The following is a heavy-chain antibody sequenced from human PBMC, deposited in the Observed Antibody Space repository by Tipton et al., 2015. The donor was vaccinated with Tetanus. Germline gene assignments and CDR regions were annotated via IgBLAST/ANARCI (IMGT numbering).Heavy chain of an antibody. Sequence: MQLVQSGVEVKRPGESLRISCKGSGYSLSNSWIGWVRQLPGKGLEYMGIISLGASDTRYSPSFQGRVTVSADRTIGTAYLQWSSLRAADTAVYFCVRQAPSTAFVMDVWGQGTTVTVSS. CDR1: GYSLSNSW. D-gene: IGHD2/OR15-2a*01. CDR2: ISLGASDT. CDR3: VRQAPSTAFVMDV. J-gene: IGHJ6*02. V-gene: IGHV5-51*01.